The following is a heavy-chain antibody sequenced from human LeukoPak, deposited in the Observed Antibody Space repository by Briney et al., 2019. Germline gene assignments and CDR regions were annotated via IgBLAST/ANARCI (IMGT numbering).Heavy chain of an antibody. CDR2: ISSSSSYI. V-gene: IGHV3-21*01. D-gene: IGHD5-18*01. Sequence: GGSVRLSCVASGFTFISYSMNWVRQAPGKGLEWVSSISSSSSYIYYAHSVKGRVTISRDNAKNSLYLEMNSLRAEDTAVYYCASLSYGQLFDNWGEGTLATVSS. CDR1: GFTFISYS. J-gene: IGHJ4*02. CDR3: ASLSYGQLFDN.